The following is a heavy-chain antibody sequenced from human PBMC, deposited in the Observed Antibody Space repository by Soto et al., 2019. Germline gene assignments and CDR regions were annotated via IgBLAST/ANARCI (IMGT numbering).Heavy chain of an antibody. D-gene: IGHD4-17*01. CDR3: AKRTVGWYFDL. Sequence: EVQLLESGGGLVQPGGSLRLSCAASGFTFSSYAMSWVRQAPGKGLEWVSASSGSGGSTYYADSVRGRLTISRDNSKNTLYLQMNSRRAADTAVYYCAKRTVGWYFDLWGRGTLVTVSS. CDR2: SSGSGGST. J-gene: IGHJ2*01. V-gene: IGHV3-23*01. CDR1: GFTFSSYA.